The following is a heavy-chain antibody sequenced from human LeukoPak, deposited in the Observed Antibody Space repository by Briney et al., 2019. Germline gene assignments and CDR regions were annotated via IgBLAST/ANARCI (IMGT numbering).Heavy chain of an antibody. Sequence: SETLSLTCTVSGGSISSSSYYWGWIRQPPGKGLEWIGSIYYSGSTYYNPSLKSRVTISVDTSKNQFSLKLSSVTAADTAVCHCARHEGLVLRFLSGRRGTFDPWGQGTLVTVSS. V-gene: IGHV4-39*01. D-gene: IGHD3-3*01. CDR1: GGSISSSSYY. J-gene: IGHJ5*02. CDR3: ARHEGLVLRFLSGRRGTFDP. CDR2: IYYSGST.